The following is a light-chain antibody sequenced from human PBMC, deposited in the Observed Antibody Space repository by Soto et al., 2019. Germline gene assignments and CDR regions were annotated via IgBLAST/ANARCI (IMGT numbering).Light chain of an antibody. CDR2: GAS. CDR1: QSISSH. J-gene: IGKJ5*01. V-gene: IGKV1-39*01. Sequence: DIQMTHSPSSLSASVGDRVTITCRASQSISSHLNWYQQKAGKAPKLLISGASSLESGVPSRFSGSGSGTDFTLTISSLQPEDFATYYCQLCYSTLTTFGKGIRLEIK. CDR3: QLCYSTLTT.